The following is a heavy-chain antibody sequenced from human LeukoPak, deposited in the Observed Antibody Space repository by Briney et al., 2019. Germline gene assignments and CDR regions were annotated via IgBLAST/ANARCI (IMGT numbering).Heavy chain of an antibody. J-gene: IGHJ4*02. CDR2: TKNKAENFAT. D-gene: IGHD3-3*01. CDR1: GFTFSSYG. CDR3: TRWRSGVSD. Sequence: GGSLRLSCAASGFTFSSYGMHWVRQAPGKGLEWVGHTKNKAENFATEYAASVIGRFTISRDDSTNSVFLQMNSLKTDDTAVYYCTRWRSGVSDWGQGTLVTVFS. V-gene: IGHV3-72*01.